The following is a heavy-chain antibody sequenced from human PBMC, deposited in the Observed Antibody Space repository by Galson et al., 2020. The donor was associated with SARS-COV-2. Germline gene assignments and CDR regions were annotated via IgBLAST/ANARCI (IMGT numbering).Heavy chain of an antibody. CDR3: ARGGSGSGSSMDNWFDP. CDR2: IETDGSGT. V-gene: IGHV3-74*01. Sequence: GESLKISCAASGFTFSSYWMHWVRQAPGKGLVWVSRIETDGSGTTYADSVKGRFTISRDNAKNTLYLQMNSLRVEDTAVYYCARGGSGSGSSMDNWFDPCGQGTLVTVSS. J-gene: IGHJ5*02. CDR1: GFTFSSYW. D-gene: IGHD3-10*01.